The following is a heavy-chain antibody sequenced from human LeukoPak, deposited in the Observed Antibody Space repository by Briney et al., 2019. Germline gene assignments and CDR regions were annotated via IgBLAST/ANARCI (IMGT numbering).Heavy chain of an antibody. CDR1: GFTFSIYA. CDR3: AKAFAFVGANFFDY. V-gene: IGHV3-23*01. CDR2: IGDTT. Sequence: GGSLRLSCAASGFTFSIYAMSWVRQAPGKGLEWVSAIGDTTYYADSVEGRFTISRDNSKNTLYLQINGLRAEDAAIYYCAKAFAFVGANFFDYWGQGTLVTVSS. J-gene: IGHJ4*02. D-gene: IGHD1-26*01.